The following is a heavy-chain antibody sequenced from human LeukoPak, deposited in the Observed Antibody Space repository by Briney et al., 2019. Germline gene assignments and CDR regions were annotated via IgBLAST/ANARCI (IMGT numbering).Heavy chain of an antibody. J-gene: IGHJ4*02. Sequence: GGSLRLSCAASGFTFNNYAMSWVRQAPGKGLEWVSAIPPGGTNTFYADSVKGRFTISRDNSKNTLYLQMNSLTAEDTAVYYCEVRFGELPDWGQGTLVTVSS. CDR1: GFTFNNYA. V-gene: IGHV3-23*01. D-gene: IGHD3-10*01. CDR2: IPPGGTNT. CDR3: EVRFGELPD.